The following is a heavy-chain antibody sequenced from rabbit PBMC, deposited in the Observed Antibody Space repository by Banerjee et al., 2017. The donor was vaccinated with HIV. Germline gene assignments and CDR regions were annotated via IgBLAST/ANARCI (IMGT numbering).Heavy chain of an antibody. CDR2: IDAGSSDNS. D-gene: IGHD6-1*01. Sequence: QEQLKETGGGLVQPGGSLTLSCKASGFDFSVYYMSWVRQAPGKGLEWIACIDAGSSDNSYYASWAKGRFTISKASSTTVTLQMTSLTAADTATYFCAREDYSFPLWGQGTLVTVS. V-gene: IGHV1S45*01. J-gene: IGHJ3*01. CDR3: AREDYSFPL. CDR1: GFDFSVYYM.